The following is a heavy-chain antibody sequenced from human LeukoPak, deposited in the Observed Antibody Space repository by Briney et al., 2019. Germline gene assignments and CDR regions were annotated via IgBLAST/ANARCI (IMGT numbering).Heavy chain of an antibody. V-gene: IGHV4-59*01. CDR2: IYYSGST. CDR1: GGSISSYY. J-gene: IGHJ5*02. D-gene: IGHD2-2*02. Sequence: PSETLSLTCTVSGGSISSYYWSWIRQPPGKGLEWIGYIYYSGSTNYNPSLKSRVTISVDMSKNQFSLKLSSVTAADTAVYYCARGPIVVVPAAIRNNWFDPWGQGTLVTVSS. CDR3: ARGPIVVVPAAIRNNWFDP.